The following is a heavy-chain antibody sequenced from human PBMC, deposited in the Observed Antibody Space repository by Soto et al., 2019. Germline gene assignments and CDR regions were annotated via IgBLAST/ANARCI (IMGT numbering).Heavy chain of an antibody. CDR3: AREFGGYDPYDAFDI. D-gene: IGHD5-12*01. V-gene: IGHV1-46*03. J-gene: IGHJ3*02. CDR2: INPSGGST. CDR1: GYTFTSYY. Sequence: ASVKGSCKASGYTFTSYYMHWVRQAPGQGLEWMGIINPSGGSTSYAQKFQGRVTMTRDTSTSTVYMELSSLRSEDTAVYYCAREFGGYDPYDAFDIWGQGTMVTVSS.